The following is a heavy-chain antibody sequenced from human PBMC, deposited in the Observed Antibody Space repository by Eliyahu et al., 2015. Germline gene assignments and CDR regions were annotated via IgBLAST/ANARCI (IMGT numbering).Heavy chain of an antibody. J-gene: IGHJ3*02. Sequence: EVQLVESGGGLVKPGGSXRLSCAVSGXTFSNAWMXWVRQAPGKGLEWLGRIKSKTDGGTTDYAAPVKGRLTISRDDSKNTLYLQMSSLKTEDTAVYYCTTGRHDAFDIWGQGTMVTVSS. CDR1: GXTFSNAW. CDR2: IKSKTDGGTT. V-gene: IGHV3-15*05. CDR3: TTGRHDAFDI. D-gene: IGHD1-26*01.